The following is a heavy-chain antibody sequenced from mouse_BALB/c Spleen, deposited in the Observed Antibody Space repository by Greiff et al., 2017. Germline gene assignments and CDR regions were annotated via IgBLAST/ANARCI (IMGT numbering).Heavy chain of an antibody. J-gene: IGHJ4*01. V-gene: IGHV5-4*02. CDR3: ARDRKVRPPYDAMDY. Sequence: EVMLVESGGGLVQPGGSLKLSCAASGFTFSDYYMYWVRQTPEKRLEWVATISDGGSYTYYPDSVKGRFTISRDNAKNNLYLQMSSLKSEDTAMYYCARDRKVRPPYDAMDYWGQGTSVTVSS. D-gene: IGHD2-14*01. CDR1: GFTFSDYY. CDR2: ISDGGSYT.